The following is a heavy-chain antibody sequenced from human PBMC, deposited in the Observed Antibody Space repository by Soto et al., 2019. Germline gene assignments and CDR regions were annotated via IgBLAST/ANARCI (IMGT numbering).Heavy chain of an antibody. V-gene: IGHV3-74*01. D-gene: IGHD3-10*01. CDR1: GFTFSSHW. J-gene: IGHJ4*02. CDR3: ARWFTYGNFDYFDY. Sequence: GGSLRLSCAASGFTFSSHWMHWFRQAPGKGLVWVSRIDSSGSTTTYADSVKGRFTISRDNARNTLFLQMNGLRAEDTAIYYCARWFTYGNFDYFDYWGQGTQVTVYS. CDR2: IDSSGSTT.